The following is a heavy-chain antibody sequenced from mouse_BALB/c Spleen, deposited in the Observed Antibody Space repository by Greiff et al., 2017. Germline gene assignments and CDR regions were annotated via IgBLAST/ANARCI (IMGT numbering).Heavy chain of an antibody. Sequence: EVQLQQSGPELVKPGASVKMSCKASGYTFTSYVMHWVKQKPGQGLEWIGYINPYNDGTKYNEKFKGKATLTSDKSSSTAYMELSSLTSEDSAVYYCASRENYRYEAPFAYWGQGTLVTVSA. CDR3: ASRENYRYEAPFAY. V-gene: IGHV1-14*01. D-gene: IGHD2-14*01. CDR2: INPYNDGT. J-gene: IGHJ3*01. CDR1: GYTFTSYV.